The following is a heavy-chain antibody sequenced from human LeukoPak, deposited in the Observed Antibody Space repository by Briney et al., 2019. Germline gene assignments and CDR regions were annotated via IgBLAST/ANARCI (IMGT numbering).Heavy chain of an antibody. D-gene: IGHD3-22*01. CDR3: ARAYYYDSSGYPYYFDY. CDR2: ITSGGNT. CDR1: GFTVSSNY. Sequence: GGSLRLSCAASGFTVSSNYMNWVRQAPGKGLEWVSVITSGGNTYYADSVKGRFTISRDNSKNTLYLQMNSLRAEDTAVYYCARAYYYDSSGYPYYFDYWGQGTLVTVSS. J-gene: IGHJ4*02. V-gene: IGHV3-53*01.